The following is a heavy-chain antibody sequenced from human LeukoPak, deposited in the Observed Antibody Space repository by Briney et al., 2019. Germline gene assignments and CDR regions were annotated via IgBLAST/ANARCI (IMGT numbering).Heavy chain of an antibody. D-gene: IGHD4-17*01. CDR3: TTDPTYGDYYAFAI. CDR1: GFTFSNAW. J-gene: IGHJ3*02. V-gene: IGHV3-15*01. Sequence: GGSLRLSCAASGFTFSNAWMSWVRQAPGKGLEWVGRIKSKTDGGTTDYAAPVKGRFTISRDDSKNTLYLQMNSLKTEDTAVYYCTTDPTYGDYYAFAIWGQGKMVTVSS. CDR2: IKSKTDGGTT.